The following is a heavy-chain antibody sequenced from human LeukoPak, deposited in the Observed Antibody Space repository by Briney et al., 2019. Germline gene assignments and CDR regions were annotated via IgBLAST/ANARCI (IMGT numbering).Heavy chain of an antibody. Sequence: GGSLRLSCAGSGFTFSSYSMNWVRQAPGTGLEWVSSISSSSSYIYYAGSVKGRFTISRDNSKNTLYLQMNSLRAEDTAVYYCAKDRVGATLYFDYWGQGTLVTLSS. CDR3: AKDRVGATLYFDY. V-gene: IGHV3-21*04. CDR2: ISSSSSYI. CDR1: GFTFSSYS. J-gene: IGHJ4*02. D-gene: IGHD1-26*01.